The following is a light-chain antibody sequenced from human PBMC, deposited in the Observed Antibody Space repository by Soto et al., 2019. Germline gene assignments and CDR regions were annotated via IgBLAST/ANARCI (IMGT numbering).Light chain of an antibody. J-gene: IGLJ1*01. Sequence: QSVLTQPPSLSEAPRQRVTISCSGSISNIGNNAVNWYQQLPGKAPKLLIYYDDLLPSGVSDRFSGSKSGTSASLAISGLQSEDEADYYCAAWDDSLNAYVFGTGTKVTVL. CDR1: ISNIGNNA. CDR2: YDD. CDR3: AAWDDSLNAYV. V-gene: IGLV1-36*01.